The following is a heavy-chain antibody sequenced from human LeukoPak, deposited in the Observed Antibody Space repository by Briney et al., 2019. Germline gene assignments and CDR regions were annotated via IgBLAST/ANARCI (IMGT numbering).Heavy chain of an antibody. CDR1: GFTFSSYS. D-gene: IGHD5-18*01. CDR2: ISSSTSYI. Sequence: GGSLRLSCAASGFTFSSYSMNWIRQAPGKGLEWVSSISSSTSYIYYADSVKGRFTISKDNAKNSLYLQMNSLRAEDTALYYCAKDSGYSHPSEVDCWGQGALVTVSS. V-gene: IGHV3-21*04. J-gene: IGHJ4*02. CDR3: AKDSGYSHPSEVDC.